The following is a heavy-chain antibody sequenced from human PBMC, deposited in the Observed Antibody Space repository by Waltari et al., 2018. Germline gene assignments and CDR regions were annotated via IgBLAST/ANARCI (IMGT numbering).Heavy chain of an antibody. D-gene: IGHD3-3*01. CDR1: GGSISSGNW. Sequence: QVQLQESGPGLVKPSGTLSLTCAVSGGSISSGNWWSWVRQPPGKGLEWIGEICRSGSTSYNPSRKSRGTISVDKSKNQFSLKLSSVTAADTAVYYCARGKRPDYDFWSGYGLFDYWGQGTLVTVSS. V-gene: IGHV4-4*02. CDR3: ARGKRPDYDFWSGYGLFDY. CDR2: ICRSGST. J-gene: IGHJ4*02.